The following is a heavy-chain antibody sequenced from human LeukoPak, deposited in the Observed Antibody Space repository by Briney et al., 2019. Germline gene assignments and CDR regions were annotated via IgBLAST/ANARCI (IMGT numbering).Heavy chain of an antibody. D-gene: IGHD3-22*01. CDR1: GFTFSSYW. V-gene: IGHV3-7*01. J-gene: IGHJ4*02. Sequence: GGSLRLSCAASGFTFSSYWMSWVRQAPGKGLEWVANIKQDGSEKYYVDSVKGRFTISRDNSKNTLYLQMNSLRAEDTAVYYCAKDIGNYYDSSGPSHYWGQGTLVTVSS. CDR3: AKDIGNYYDSSGPSHY. CDR2: IKQDGSEK.